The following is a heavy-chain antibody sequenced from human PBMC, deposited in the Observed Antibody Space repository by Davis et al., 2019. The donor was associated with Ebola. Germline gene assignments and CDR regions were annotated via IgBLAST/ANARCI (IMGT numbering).Heavy chain of an antibody. V-gene: IGHV3-30*04. CDR3: AGAVAGAEDFQY. CDR2: ISTDGSTT. CDR1: GSSFHTYT. D-gene: IGHD6-19*01. J-gene: IGHJ4*02. Sequence: PGGSLRLSCAASGSSFHTYTINWFRPAPGRGLEWLAVISTDGSTTFYADSVKGRFTISRDNSKNTLSLQMNGLDTEDTAVYYCAGAVAGAEDFQYWGQGTLVTVSS.